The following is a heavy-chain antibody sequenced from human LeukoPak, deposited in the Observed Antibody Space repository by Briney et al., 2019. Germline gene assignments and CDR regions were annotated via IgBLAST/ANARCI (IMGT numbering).Heavy chain of an antibody. V-gene: IGHV3-21*01. Sequence: NPGGSLRLSCAASGFTFSSYSMNWVRQAPGKGLEWVSSISSNNNYKYYADSVKGRFTISRDNAKNSLYLQMNSLRAEDTAVYYCARREVAAEISFGFDYWGQGTLVTVSS. CDR3: ARREVAAEISFGFDY. D-gene: IGHD1-26*01. CDR1: GFTFSSYS. CDR2: ISSNNNYK. J-gene: IGHJ4*02.